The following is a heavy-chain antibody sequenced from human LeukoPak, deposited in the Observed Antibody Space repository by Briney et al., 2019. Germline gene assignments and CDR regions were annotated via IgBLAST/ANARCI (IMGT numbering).Heavy chain of an antibody. CDR1: GYTFTSYD. CDR2: MNPDSGNT. D-gene: IGHD3-16*01. V-gene: IGHV1-8*01. CDR3: ARVWGAVDY. Sequence: ASVKVSCKASGYTFTSYDINWVRQATGQGLEWMGWMNPDSGNTSYAQKFQGRVTMTRSTSISTAYMELSSLTSEDTAVYYCARVWGAVDYWGQGTLVTVSS. J-gene: IGHJ4*02.